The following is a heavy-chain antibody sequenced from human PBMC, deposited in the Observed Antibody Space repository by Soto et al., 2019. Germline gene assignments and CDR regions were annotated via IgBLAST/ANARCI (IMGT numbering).Heavy chain of an antibody. Sequence: TGGSLRLSCAAYGVTFSNAWMSWVRQAPGKGLEWVGQIKSNTDGGTADYAAPVKGRFTISRDDSRNTLFLQMNSLKIEDTAVYYCTTLSYGMDVWGQGTTVTVSS. V-gene: IGHV3-15*01. CDR3: TTLSYGMDV. J-gene: IGHJ6*02. CDR1: GVTFSNAW. CDR2: IKSNTDGGTA.